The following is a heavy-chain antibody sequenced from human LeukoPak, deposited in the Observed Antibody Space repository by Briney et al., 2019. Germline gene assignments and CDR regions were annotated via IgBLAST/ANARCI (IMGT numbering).Heavy chain of an antibody. V-gene: IGHV7-4-1*02. D-gene: IGHD1-26*01. CDR2: INTNTGNP. CDR3: ARFGIVGAGPYDY. Sequence: ASVKVSCKASGYTFTGYYMHWVRQAPGQGLEWMGWINTNTGNPTYAQGFTGRFVFSLDTSVSTAYLQISSLKAEDTAVYYCARFGIVGAGPYDYWGQGTLVTVSS. CDR1: GYTFTGYY. J-gene: IGHJ4*02.